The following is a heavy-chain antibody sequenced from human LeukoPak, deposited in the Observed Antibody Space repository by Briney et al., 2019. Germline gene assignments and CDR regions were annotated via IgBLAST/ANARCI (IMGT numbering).Heavy chain of an antibody. CDR3: ASGSYYFDY. V-gene: IGHV4-59*01. J-gene: IGHJ4*02. D-gene: IGHD1-26*01. Sequence: SETLSLTCTVSGGSISGYYWSWIRQPPGKGLEWIGSFYHSTNYNPSLKSRLTLSLDTSKNQVSLKLSSVTAADTAVYYCASGSYYFDYWGQGTLVTVSS. CDR2: FYHST. CDR1: GGSISGYY.